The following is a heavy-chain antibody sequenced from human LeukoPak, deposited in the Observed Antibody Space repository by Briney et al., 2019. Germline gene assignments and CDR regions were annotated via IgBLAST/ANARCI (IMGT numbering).Heavy chain of an antibody. V-gene: IGHV3-23*01. Sequence: GGSLRLSCSASGFSFSGYALSWVRQAPGKGLEWVSSISHNGGSTLYADSMKGRFTISRDNSKSTLYLDVSSLRAEDTAVYYCAKRSAESSGYFDYWGQGTLVTVSS. CDR1: GFSFSGYA. CDR3: AKRSAESSGYFDY. J-gene: IGHJ4*02. CDR2: ISHNGGST. D-gene: IGHD6-19*01.